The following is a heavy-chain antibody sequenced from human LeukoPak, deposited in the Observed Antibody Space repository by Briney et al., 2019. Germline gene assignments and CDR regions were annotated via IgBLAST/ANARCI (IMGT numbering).Heavy chain of an antibody. J-gene: IGHJ3*02. CDR2: ISSDSSTI. CDR3: ARDDTDFNAFDI. V-gene: IGHV3-48*01. D-gene: IGHD3-3*01. Sequence: PGGSLRLSCAASGFSFSTYSMNWVRQAPGKGLEWVSYISSDSSTIYYADSVKGRFTISRDNAKKSLYLQMNSLRAEDTAVYYCARDDTDFNAFDIWGQGTMVTVSS. CDR1: GFSFSTYS.